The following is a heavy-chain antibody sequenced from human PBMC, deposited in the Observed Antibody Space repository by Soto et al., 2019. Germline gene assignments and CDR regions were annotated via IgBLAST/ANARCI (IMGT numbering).Heavy chain of an antibody. V-gene: IGHV3-23*01. CDR2: ISGDGGGT. CDR3: AKVVVAATNY. Sequence: GGSLRLSCAVSGFTFSSYAMIWVRQAPGKGLEWVSAISGDGGGTYYADSVKGRFTISRDNSKNTLYLQMSSLRAEDTALYYSAKVVVAATNYWGQGTLVTVSS. D-gene: IGHD2-15*01. J-gene: IGHJ4*02. CDR1: GFTFSSYA.